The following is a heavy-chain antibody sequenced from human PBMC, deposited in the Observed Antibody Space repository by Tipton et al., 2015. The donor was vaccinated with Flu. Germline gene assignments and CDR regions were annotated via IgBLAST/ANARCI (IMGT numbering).Heavy chain of an antibody. CDR3: ARDSGAYPLGFDP. Sequence: TLSLTCAVSGDSISSDFYWAWIRQFPGKGLEWIGTVSRTGSTIYNPSLKSRVTISIDTSKNQFSLNMRSVTAADTAVYYCARDSGAYPLGFDPWGRGTLVTVSS. D-gene: IGHD2-15*01. CDR2: VSRTGST. V-gene: IGHV4-38-2*02. J-gene: IGHJ5*01. CDR1: GDSISSDFY.